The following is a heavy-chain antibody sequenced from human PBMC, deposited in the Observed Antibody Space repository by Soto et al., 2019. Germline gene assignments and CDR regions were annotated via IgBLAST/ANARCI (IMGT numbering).Heavy chain of an antibody. Sequence: QLVESGGALVQPGESLKISFAASGFSFSGSAIQWVRQAPGKGLEWVGRIRTDANTYATAYAASVTGRFTISRDDSRNTAYLQMNSLKTEDTAVYFGTRRQFYYFGLDVWGQGTTVIVSS. J-gene: IGHJ6*02. CDR2: IRTDANTYAT. D-gene: IGHD6-19*01. V-gene: IGHV3-73*02. CDR3: TRRQFYYFGLDV. CDR1: GFSFSGSA.